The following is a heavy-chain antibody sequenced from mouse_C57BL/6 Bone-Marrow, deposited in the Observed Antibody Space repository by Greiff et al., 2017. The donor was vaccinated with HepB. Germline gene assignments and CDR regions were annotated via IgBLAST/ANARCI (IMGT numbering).Heavy chain of an antibody. CDR3: ARSSTTVVPYFDY. CDR1: GFTFTDYY. J-gene: IGHJ2*01. Sequence: EVKLVESGGGLVQPGGSLSLSCAASGFTFTDYYMSWVRQPPGKALEWLGFIRNKANGYTTEYSASVKGRFTISRDNYQSILYLQMNALRAEDSATYYCARSSTTVVPYFDYWGQGTTLTVSS. V-gene: IGHV7-3*01. CDR2: IRNKANGYTT. D-gene: IGHD1-1*01.